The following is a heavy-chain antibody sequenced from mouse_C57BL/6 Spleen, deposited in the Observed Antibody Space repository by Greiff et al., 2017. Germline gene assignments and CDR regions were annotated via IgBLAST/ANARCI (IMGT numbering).Heavy chain of an antibody. V-gene: IGHV1-42*01. CDR3: ARGGENATVAY. CDR2: INPSTGGT. D-gene: IGHD2-13*01. Sequence: LVESGPELVKPGASVKISCKASGYSFTGYYMNWVKQSPEKSLEWIGEINPSTGGTTYNQKFKAKATLTVDKSSSTAYMQLKSLTSEDSAVYYCARGGENATVAYCRQGTTPTVSS. CDR1: GYSFTGYY. J-gene: IGHJ2*01.